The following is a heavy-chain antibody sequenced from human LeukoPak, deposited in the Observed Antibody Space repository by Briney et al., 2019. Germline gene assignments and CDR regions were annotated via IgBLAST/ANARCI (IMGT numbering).Heavy chain of an antibody. CDR2: ISSSSSYI. Sequence: GGSLRLSCAASEFTSSSYSMNWVRQAPGKGLEWVSSISSSSSYIYYADSVKGRFTISRDNAKNSLYLQMNSLRAEDTAVYYCARVDYGDYLIDYWGQGTLVTVSS. J-gene: IGHJ4*02. CDR3: ARVDYGDYLIDY. V-gene: IGHV3-21*01. D-gene: IGHD4-17*01. CDR1: EFTSSSYS.